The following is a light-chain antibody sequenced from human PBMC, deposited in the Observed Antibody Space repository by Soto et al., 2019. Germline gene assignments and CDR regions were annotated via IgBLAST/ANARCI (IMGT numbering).Light chain of an antibody. Sequence: EIVSTQSPATLSLSPGERATLSCRASQSVSSYLAWYQQKPGQAPRLLIYDASNRATGIPARFSGSGSGTDFTLTISSLQSEDFAVYYCQQYNSWPPITFGQGTRLEIK. CDR3: QQYNSWPPIT. CDR1: QSVSSY. V-gene: IGKV3-11*01. J-gene: IGKJ5*01. CDR2: DAS.